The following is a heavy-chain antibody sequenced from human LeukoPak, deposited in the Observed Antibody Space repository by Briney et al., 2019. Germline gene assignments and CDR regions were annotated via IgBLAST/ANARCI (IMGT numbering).Heavy chain of an antibody. Sequence: SETLSLTCTVSGGSISSSSYYWGWIRQPPGKGLEWIGSFYYSGNTYYNPSLQSRVTVSVDTSKNAFSLRLNSVTAADTAVYYCARQISGHKDYWGQGTLVTVSS. D-gene: IGHD3-10*01. J-gene: IGHJ4*02. CDR2: FYYSGNT. V-gene: IGHV4-39*01. CDR3: ARQISGHKDY. CDR1: GGSISSSSYY.